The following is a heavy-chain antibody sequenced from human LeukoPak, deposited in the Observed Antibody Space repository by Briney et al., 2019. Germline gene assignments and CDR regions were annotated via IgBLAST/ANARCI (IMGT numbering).Heavy chain of an antibody. CDR2: ISSSSSYI. Sequence: GGSLRLSCAASGFTFSSYSMNWVRQAPGKGLEWVSSISSSSSYIYYADSVKGRFTISRDNAKNSLYLQMNSLRAEDTAVYYCARNYDSSGYYPPYYYMDVWGKGTTVTVSS. V-gene: IGHV3-21*01. CDR3: ARNYDSSGYYPPYYYMDV. D-gene: IGHD3-22*01. CDR1: GFTFSSYS. J-gene: IGHJ6*03.